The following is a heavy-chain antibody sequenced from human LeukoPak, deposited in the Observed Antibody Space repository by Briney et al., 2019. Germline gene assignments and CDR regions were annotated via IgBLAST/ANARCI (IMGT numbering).Heavy chain of an antibody. CDR3: ARARRWLQGLDY. J-gene: IGHJ4*02. V-gene: IGHV1-69*05. CDR1: GGTFSSYA. CDR2: IIPIFGTA. Sequence: GASVKVSCKASGGTFSSYAISWVRQAPGQGLEWMGGIIPIFGTANYAQKFQGRVTITTDESTSTAYMELSSLRSEDTAVYYCARARRWLQGLDYWGQGTLVTAS. D-gene: IGHD5-24*01.